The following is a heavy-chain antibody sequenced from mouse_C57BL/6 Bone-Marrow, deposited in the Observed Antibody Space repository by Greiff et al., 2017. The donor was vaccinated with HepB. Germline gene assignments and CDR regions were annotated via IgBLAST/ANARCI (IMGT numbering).Heavy chain of an antibody. Sequence: QVQLQQSGAELVRPGTSVKVSCKASGYAFTNYLIEWVKQRPGQGLEWIGVINPGSGGTNYNEKFKGKATLTADKSSSTAYMQLSSLTSEDSAVYFCAREGYDGNYDYWGQGTTLTVSS. D-gene: IGHD2-1*01. CDR1: GYAFTNYL. J-gene: IGHJ2*01. V-gene: IGHV1-54*01. CDR2: INPGSGGT. CDR3: AREGYDGNYDY.